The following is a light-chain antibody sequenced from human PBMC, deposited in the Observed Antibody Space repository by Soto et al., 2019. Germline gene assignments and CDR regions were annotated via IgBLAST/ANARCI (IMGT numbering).Light chain of an antibody. CDR3: SSYTSTTPVV. V-gene: IGLV2-14*01. Sequence: QSALTQPASVSGSPGQSITISCTGSSSHVDTYNYITWYQQLPGKAPKVIIYDVSNRPSGVSDRFSGSKSVNTASLTISGLLTEDEGDYYCSSYTSTTPVVFGTGTKVTVL. CDR1: SSHVDTYNY. J-gene: IGLJ1*01. CDR2: DVS.